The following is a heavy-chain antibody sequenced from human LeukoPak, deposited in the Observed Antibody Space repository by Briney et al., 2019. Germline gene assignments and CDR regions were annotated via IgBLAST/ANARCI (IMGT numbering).Heavy chain of an antibody. CDR2: INRDGSER. J-gene: IGHJ6*02. Sequence: GGSLRLSCAASGFTFSNYWMTRVRQAPGKGLEWVANINRDGSERYYVDSVKGRFTISRDDAKSSLYLQMNSLRAEDTAVYYCARRNAMDVWGQGTTVIVFS. CDR3: ARRNAMDV. V-gene: IGHV3-7*03. CDR1: GFTFSNYW.